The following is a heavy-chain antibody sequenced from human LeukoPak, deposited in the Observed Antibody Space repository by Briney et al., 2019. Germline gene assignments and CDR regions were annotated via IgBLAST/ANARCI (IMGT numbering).Heavy chain of an antibody. CDR1: GFTISGFW. D-gene: IGHD1-1*01. V-gene: IGHV3-74*01. Sequence: GGSLRLSCAASGFTISGFWMHWVRQVQGEGLVWVARMNSAGTTINYTDSVKGPFTISRDNVRNTLHLQMNNLSLEDTAVYFCIREVQVRASASLGLWGRGTLVTVS. CDR2: MNSAGTTI. CDR3: IREVQVRASASLGL. J-gene: IGHJ4*01.